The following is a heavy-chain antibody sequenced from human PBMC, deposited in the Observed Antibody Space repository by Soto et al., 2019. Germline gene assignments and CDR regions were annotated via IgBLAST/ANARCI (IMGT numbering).Heavy chain of an antibody. J-gene: IGHJ6*02. CDR3: ARGPGYFYGMDV. Sequence: SQTLSLTCAISGDSVSSNSATWDWIRQSPSRGLEWLGRTYYRSRWYHDYAVSVRSRVTIIPDTSNNQFSLHLNSVTPEDTAVYYCARGPGYFYGMDVWGQATTVTVSS. CDR2: TYYRSRWYH. CDR1: GDSVSSNSAT. V-gene: IGHV6-1*01.